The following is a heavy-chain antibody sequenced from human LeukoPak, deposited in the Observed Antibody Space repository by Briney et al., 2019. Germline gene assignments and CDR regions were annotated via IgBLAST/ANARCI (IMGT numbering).Heavy chain of an antibody. CDR1: GGTFSSYA. J-gene: IGHJ4*02. CDR2: INSNSGGT. V-gene: IGHV1-2*02. D-gene: IGHD6-13*01. Sequence: ASVKVSCKASGGTFSSYAISWVRQAPGQGLEWMGWINSNSGGTNYAQKFQDRVTMTRDTSISTAYMELSRLRSDDTAVYYCAREIVYGYSTTYYFDYWGQGTLVTVSS. CDR3: AREIVYGYSTTYYFDY.